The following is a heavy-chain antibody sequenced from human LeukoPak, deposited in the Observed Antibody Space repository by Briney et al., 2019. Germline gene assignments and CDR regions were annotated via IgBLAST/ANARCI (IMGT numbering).Heavy chain of an antibody. V-gene: IGHV3-48*01. CDR2: ISSSSSTI. CDR1: AFTFSTYS. D-gene: IGHD6-6*01. Sequence: GGSLRLSCAASAFTFSTYSMNWVRQAPGKGREGVSYISSSSSTIHYADSVKGRFTISRDNARNSLYLQMNSLRAEDTAVYYCARDAVGARYFDYWGQGTLVTVSS. J-gene: IGHJ4*02. CDR3: ARDAVGARYFDY.